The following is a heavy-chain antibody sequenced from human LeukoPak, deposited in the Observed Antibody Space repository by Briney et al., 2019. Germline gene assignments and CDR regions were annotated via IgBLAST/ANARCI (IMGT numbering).Heavy chain of an antibody. CDR3: ARTPFRAADAFDV. Sequence: ASVKVSCKASGYTFTGYYMHWVRQAPGQGLEWMGWINPNSGDTNYAQKFQGRVTMTRDTSISTAYMELSRLRSDDTAVYYCARTPFRAADAFDVWGQGTMVTVSS. CDR2: INPNSGDT. D-gene: IGHD6-25*01. V-gene: IGHV1-2*02. CDR1: GYTFTGYY. J-gene: IGHJ3*01.